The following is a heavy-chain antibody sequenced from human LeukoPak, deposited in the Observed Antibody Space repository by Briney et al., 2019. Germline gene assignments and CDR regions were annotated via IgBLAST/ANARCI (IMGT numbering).Heavy chain of an antibody. CDR3: ARLRRSGYDSGPDY. CDR2: INHSGST. Sequence: SETLSLTCAVYGGSFSGYYWSWIRQPPEKGLEWIGEINHSGSTNYNPSLKSRVTISVDTSKNQFSLKLSSVTAADTAVYYCARLRRSGYDSGPDYWGQGTLVTVSS. J-gene: IGHJ4*02. D-gene: IGHD5-12*01. CDR1: GGSFSGYY. V-gene: IGHV4-34*01.